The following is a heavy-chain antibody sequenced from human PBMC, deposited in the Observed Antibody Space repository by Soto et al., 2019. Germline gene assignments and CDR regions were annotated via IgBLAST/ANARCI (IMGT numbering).Heavy chain of an antibody. J-gene: IGHJ6*02. D-gene: IGHD5-18*01. CDR1: GFTFSNYA. CDR3: AKAGYPYPYALDV. CDR2: VSRSGGGT. V-gene: IGHV3-23*01. Sequence: GGSLRLSCAASGFTFSNYAMNWDRQAPGKGLEWVSAVSRSGGGTYYADSVKARFTISRDNSKNSLYLQMNSLRAEDTAVDYCAKAGYPYPYALDVWGQGTTVTVSS.